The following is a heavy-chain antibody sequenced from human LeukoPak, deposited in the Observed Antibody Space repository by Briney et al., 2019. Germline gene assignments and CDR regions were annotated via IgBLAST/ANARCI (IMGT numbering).Heavy chain of an antibody. CDR3: ARRDYGMDV. J-gene: IGHJ6*04. CDR1: GGSISSGGYS. V-gene: IGHV4-30-2*01. Sequence: SETLSLTCAVSGGSISSGGYSWSWIRQPPGKGLEWIGYIHHSGSTYYNPSLKSRVTISVDRSKNQLSLNLTSVTAADTAIYYCARRDYGMDVWGKGTTVTVSS. CDR2: IHHSGST.